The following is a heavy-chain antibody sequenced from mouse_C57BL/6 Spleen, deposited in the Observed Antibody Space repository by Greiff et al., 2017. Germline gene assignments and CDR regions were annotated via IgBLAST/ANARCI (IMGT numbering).Heavy chain of an antibody. CDR3: AREGGTGAWFAY. V-gene: IGHV1-19*01. D-gene: IGHD4-1*01. J-gene: IGHJ3*01. Sequence: VQLQQSGPVLVKPGASVKMSCKASGYTFTDYYMNWVKQSHGKSLEWIGVINPYNGGTSYNQKFKGKATLTVDKSSSTAYMELNSLTSEDSAVYYCAREGGTGAWFAYWGQGTLVTVSA. CDR1: GYTFTDYY. CDR2: INPYNGGT.